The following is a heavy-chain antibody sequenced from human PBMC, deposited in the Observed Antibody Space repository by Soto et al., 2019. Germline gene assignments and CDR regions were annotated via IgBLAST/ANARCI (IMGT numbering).Heavy chain of an antibody. CDR1: GYTFTNYG. J-gene: IGHJ5*02. CDR3: AKTPVLLLFGGWFDP. CDR2: ISSHDGST. D-gene: IGHD3-16*01. V-gene: IGHV1-18*01. Sequence: QVQLVQSGAEVKKPGASVKVSCKASGYTFTNYGLGWVRQAPGQGPEWMGWISSHDGSTKYAQKFQGRVNMTIDTSTTTVYMELWSLSSDDTAIYYCAKTPVLLLFGGWFDPWGQGTLVTVSS.